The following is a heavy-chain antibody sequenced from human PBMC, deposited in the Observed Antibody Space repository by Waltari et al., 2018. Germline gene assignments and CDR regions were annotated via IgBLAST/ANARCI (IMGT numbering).Heavy chain of an antibody. Sequence: EVQLVESGGGLIQPGGSLRLSCAASGFTVSSYYLSWVRQAPGKGLEWVSVIYSGGSTYYAESVKGRFTISRDKSKKTLYLQMNSLRAEDTAVYYCGRDRPRSMIVVEMGGMDVWGQGTTVTVSS. CDR3: GRDRPRSMIVVEMGGMDV. V-gene: IGHV3-53*01. CDR2: IYSGGST. J-gene: IGHJ6*02. CDR1: GFTVSSYY. D-gene: IGHD3-22*01.